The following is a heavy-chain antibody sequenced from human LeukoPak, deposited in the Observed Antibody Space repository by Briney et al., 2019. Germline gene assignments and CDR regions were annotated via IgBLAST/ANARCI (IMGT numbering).Heavy chain of an antibody. CDR1: GYTFTSYA. CDR2: INAGNGNT. Sequence: ASVKVSCKASGYTFTSYAMHWVRQAPGQRLEWMGWINAGNGNTKYSQKFQGRVTITRGTSASTAYMELSSLRSEDTAVYYCARVHLAFGDNAFDIWGQGTMVTVSS. J-gene: IGHJ3*02. V-gene: IGHV1-3*01. CDR3: ARVHLAFGDNAFDI. D-gene: IGHD3-10*01.